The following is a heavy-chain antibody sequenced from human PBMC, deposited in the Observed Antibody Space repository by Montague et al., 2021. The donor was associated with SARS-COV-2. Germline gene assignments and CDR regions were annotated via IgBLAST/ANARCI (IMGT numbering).Heavy chain of an antibody. D-gene: IGHD1-1*01. CDR1: GFTFTSYS. J-gene: IGHJ4*02. V-gene: IGHV3-30*04. Sequence: SLRLSCAASGFTFTSYSMHWVRQAPGKGLEWLAIVSFNGAKQYYADSVNGRFTISRDNSKNTLFLQMNSLRAEDTAVYFCAGVKTGPYVPIDFWGQGTLVTVSS. CDR3: AGVKTGPYVPIDF. CDR2: VSFNGAKQ.